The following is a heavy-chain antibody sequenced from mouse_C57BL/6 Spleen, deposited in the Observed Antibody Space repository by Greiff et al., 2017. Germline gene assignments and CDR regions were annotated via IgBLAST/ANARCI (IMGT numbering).Heavy chain of an antibody. Sequence: QVQLQQPGAELVKPGASVKLSCKASGYTFTSYWMHWVKQRPGRGLEGIGRIDPNSGGTKYNEKFKSKATLTVDKPASTAYMQHSSQTSEDSAVYYLSRGITTVPFDYCGQGTTLTVSS. CDR3: SRGITTVPFDY. CDR2: IDPNSGGT. V-gene: IGHV1-72*01. CDR1: GYTFTSYW. J-gene: IGHJ2*01. D-gene: IGHD1-1*01.